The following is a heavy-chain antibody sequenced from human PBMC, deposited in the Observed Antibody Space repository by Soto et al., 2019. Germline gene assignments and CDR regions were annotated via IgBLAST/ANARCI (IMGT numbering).Heavy chain of an antibody. CDR2: IIPVLNKA. Sequence: SVKVSCKASGGPFINSAITLVRQAPGQGLQWIGGIIPVLNKAHYAQTFQDRVTITADESTDTAYMELRDLRSEDTALYYCARGRFLAGTMGYFDSWGQGSMVTVSS. J-gene: IGHJ4*02. CDR3: ARGRFLAGTMGYFDS. V-gene: IGHV1-69*10. CDR1: GGPFINSA. D-gene: IGHD1-7*01.